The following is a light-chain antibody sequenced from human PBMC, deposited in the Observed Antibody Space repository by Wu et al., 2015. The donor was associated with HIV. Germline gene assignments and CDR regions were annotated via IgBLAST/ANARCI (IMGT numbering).Light chain of an antibody. J-gene: IGKJ4*01. CDR3: QQLNSYPRT. Sequence: SASVGDRVTITCRASQDISTYLVWYQQKPGKAPRLLIYYASTLQSGVPSRFGGSGSGTDFTLTISSLQTEDFATYYCQQLNSYPRTFGGGTKVEIK. V-gene: IGKV1-9*01. CDR2: YAS. CDR1: QDISTY.